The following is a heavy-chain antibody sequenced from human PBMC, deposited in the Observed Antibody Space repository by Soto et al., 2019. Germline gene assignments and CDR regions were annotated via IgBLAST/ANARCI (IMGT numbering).Heavy chain of an antibody. CDR1: GFTFSSYA. CDR2: ISYDGSNK. V-gene: IGHV3-30-3*01. J-gene: IGHJ4*02. Sequence: QVQLVESGGGVVQPGRSLRLSCAASGFTFSSYAMHWVRQAPGKGLEWVAVISYDGSNKYYADSVKGRFTISRDNSKNTLYLQMNSLRAEDTAVYYCASPKGLSGDYELDYWGQGTLVTVSS. D-gene: IGHD4-17*01. CDR3: ASPKGLSGDYELDY.